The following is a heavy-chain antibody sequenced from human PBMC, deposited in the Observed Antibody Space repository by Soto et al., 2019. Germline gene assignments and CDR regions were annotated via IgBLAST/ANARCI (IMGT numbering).Heavy chain of an antibody. CDR2: IIPLFGTA. J-gene: IGHJ4*02. V-gene: IGHV1-69*13. CDR3: ARPKGSYSSGYYYFDY. Sequence: ASVKVSCKTSGGTFSTYAIYWVRQAPGQGLEWMGAIIPLFGTADYAQKFQGRVTNTADESTSTASMELSSLRSEDTAVYYCARPKGSYSSGYYYFDYWGQGTLVTVSS. D-gene: IGHD6-19*01. CDR1: GGTFSTYA.